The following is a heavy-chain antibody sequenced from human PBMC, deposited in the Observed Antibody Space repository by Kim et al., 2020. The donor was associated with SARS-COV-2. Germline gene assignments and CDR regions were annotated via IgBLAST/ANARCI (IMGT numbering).Heavy chain of an antibody. D-gene: IGHD3-16*01. Sequence: GGSLRLSCTASGFTFSSFGMNWVRHTAGKGLEWVSYISGDTGTTDYVDSVKGRFTISRDNAKNSIYLLMNSLRGEDTAIYYCARQFGYWGQGTLVTVSS. CDR3: ARQFGY. CDR1: GFTFSSFG. J-gene: IGHJ4*02. CDR2: ISGDTGTT. V-gene: IGHV3-48*01.